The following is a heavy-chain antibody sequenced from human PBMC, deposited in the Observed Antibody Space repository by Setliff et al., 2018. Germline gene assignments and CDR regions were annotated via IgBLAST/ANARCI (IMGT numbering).Heavy chain of an antibody. V-gene: IGHV4-61*09. J-gene: IGHJ6*03. Sequence: SETLSLTCTVSGGSISGTYYYWSWIRQPAGKGLEWIGQIYTSWSTNYNPSLRSRVTISVDTSKNQFSLKLSSVTAADTAVYYCARLSGFQYIDVWGKGTTVTVSS. D-gene: IGHD3-3*01. CDR3: ARLSGFQYIDV. CDR1: GGSISGTYYY. CDR2: IYTSWST.